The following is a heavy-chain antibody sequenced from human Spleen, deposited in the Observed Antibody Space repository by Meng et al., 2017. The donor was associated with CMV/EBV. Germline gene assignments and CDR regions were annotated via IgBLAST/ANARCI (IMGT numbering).Heavy chain of an antibody. D-gene: IGHD3-3*01. CDR3: AREAVTSLEAYYFDY. CDR1: GGTFSNYT. Sequence: SVKVSCKASGGTFSNYTISWARQAPGQGLEWMGRIIPILGIANYAQKFQGRVTISADRSTTTAYMELSRLKSEDTAVYYCAREAVTSLEAYYFDYWGQGTLVTVSS. V-gene: IGHV1-69*04. CDR2: IIPILGIA. J-gene: IGHJ4*02.